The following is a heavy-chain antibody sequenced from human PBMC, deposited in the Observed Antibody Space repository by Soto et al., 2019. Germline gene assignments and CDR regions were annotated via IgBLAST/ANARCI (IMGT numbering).Heavy chain of an antibody. Sequence: SETLSLTCTVSGGSISSYYWRWIRQPPGKGLEWIGYIYYSGSTNYNPSLKSRVTISVDTSKNQFSLKLSSVTAADTAVYYCARGEYCSGGSCHSSNWGQGTLVTVSS. CDR2: IYYSGST. CDR3: ARGEYCSGGSCHSSN. V-gene: IGHV4-59*01. D-gene: IGHD2-15*01. CDR1: GGSISSYY. J-gene: IGHJ4*02.